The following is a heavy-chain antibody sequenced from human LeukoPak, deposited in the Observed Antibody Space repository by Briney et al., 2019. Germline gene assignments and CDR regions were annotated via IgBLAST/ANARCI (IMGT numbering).Heavy chain of an antibody. J-gene: IGHJ4*02. CDR3: AKGGYCSSTSCPDPFDY. Sequence: GGSLRLSCADSGFTSSTYAMKWVRQAPGRGLEWVSAVSGDGGRTYYADSVKGRFTISRDNSKNTLYLQMNSLRAEDTAVYYCAKGGYCSSTSCPDPFDYWGQGTLVTVSS. V-gene: IGHV3-23*01. CDR2: VSGDGGRT. CDR1: GFTSSTYA. D-gene: IGHD2-2*01.